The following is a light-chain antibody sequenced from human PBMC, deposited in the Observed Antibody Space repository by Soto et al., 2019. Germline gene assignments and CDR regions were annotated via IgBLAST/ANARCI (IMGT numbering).Light chain of an antibody. CDR2: DAS. Sequence: IHLTQSPCARSTSIGRGGHSICRASQSIRTSLAWYQHKPGKAPKLLIYDASTLESGVPSRFSGSGSGTDFTLTISSLQPEDFATYYCQHYNSDPHTFGQGTKVDI. V-gene: IGKV1-13*02. CDR1: QSIRTS. CDR3: QHYNSDPHT. J-gene: IGKJ1*01.